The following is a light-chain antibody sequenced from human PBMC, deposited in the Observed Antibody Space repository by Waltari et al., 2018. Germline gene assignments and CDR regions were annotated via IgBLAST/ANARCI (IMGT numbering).Light chain of an antibody. V-gene: IGLV1-40*01. Sequence: QSVLTQPPSLSGAQGQRVTISCTGSSSNIGAGYGVQWYQQFPGTAPKLLIYDNTNRPSGVPDRFSDSKSGTSASLAINGLRSEDEADYYCAAWDDSLSGLVLGGGTKVTVL. CDR2: DNT. CDR3: AAWDDSLSGLV. CDR1: SSNIGAGYG. J-gene: IGLJ3*02.